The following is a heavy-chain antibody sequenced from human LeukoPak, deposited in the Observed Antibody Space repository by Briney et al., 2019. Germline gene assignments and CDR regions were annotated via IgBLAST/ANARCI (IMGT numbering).Heavy chain of an antibody. CDR2: ISGSGGST. V-gene: IGHV3-23*01. Sequence: GGSLRLSCAASGFIFSSYAMRWVRQAGGEGLEWVSAISGSGGSTYYADSVKGRFTISRDNSKNTLYLQKNTLRAEDTAVYYCAKIFTMVRGVIDYWGQGTLVTVSS. J-gene: IGHJ4*02. CDR1: GFIFSSYA. CDR3: AKIFTMVRGVIDY. D-gene: IGHD3-10*01.